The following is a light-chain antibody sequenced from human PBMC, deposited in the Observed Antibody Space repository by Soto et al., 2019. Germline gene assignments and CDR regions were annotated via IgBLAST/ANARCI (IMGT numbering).Light chain of an antibody. J-gene: IGLJ6*01. V-gene: IGLV2-14*03. CDR2: DVT. CDR3: SSYSSSRSVV. CDR1: SGDIGAYDY. Sequence: QSALTQPASVSGSPGQAITLSCTGTSGDIGAYDYVSWYQHHPGNAPKLILYDVTRRPSGVSSRFSGSKSGTTASLSISGLQPEDEADYYCSSYSSSRSVVFGSGTKLTVL.